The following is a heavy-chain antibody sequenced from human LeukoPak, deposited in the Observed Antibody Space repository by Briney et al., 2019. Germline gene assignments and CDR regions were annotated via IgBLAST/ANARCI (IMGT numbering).Heavy chain of an antibody. CDR2: IYYTGST. Sequence: SETLSLTCTVSGGSMSTYYWTWIRQPPGKGLEWIGFIYYTGSTNYNPSLKSRVTISVDTSKNQFSLKLSSVTAADTAVYDCAGMRITTPTVRTLDYWGQGTLVTVSS. V-gene: IGHV4-59*01. D-gene: IGHD1-14*01. CDR3: AGMRITTPTVRTLDY. CDR1: GGSMSTYY. J-gene: IGHJ4*02.